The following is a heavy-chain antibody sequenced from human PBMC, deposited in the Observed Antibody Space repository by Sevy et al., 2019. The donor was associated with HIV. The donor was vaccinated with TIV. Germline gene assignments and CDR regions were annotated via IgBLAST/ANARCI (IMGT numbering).Heavy chain of an antibody. CDR1: GFTFSSYW. J-gene: IGHJ3*02. CDR2: KKQEGRGK. D-gene: IGHD3-10*01. Sequence: GGSLRLSCAASGFTFSSYWMSWVRQAPGKGLEWMPTKKQEGRGKYYVDLVKGRLTISRDNAKNSLYLQMNSLRAEDTAVYYCARDQTYYYGSGSSSPGGAFDIWGQGTMVTVSS. V-gene: IGHV3-7*03. CDR3: ARDQTYYYGSGSSSPGGAFDI.